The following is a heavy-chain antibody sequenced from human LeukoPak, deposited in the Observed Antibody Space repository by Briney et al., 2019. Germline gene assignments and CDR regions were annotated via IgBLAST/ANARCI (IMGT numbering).Heavy chain of an antibody. D-gene: IGHD3-3*01. CDR3: ASYDFWSGYYFDY. CDR1: GGSFSGYY. CDR2: INHSGST. Sequence: SETLSLTCAVYGGSFSGYYCSWIRQPPGKGLEWIGEINHSGSTNYNPSLKSRVTISVDTSKNQFSLKLSSVTAADAAVYYCASYDFWSGYYFDYWGQGNLVTVSS. J-gene: IGHJ4*02. V-gene: IGHV4-34*01.